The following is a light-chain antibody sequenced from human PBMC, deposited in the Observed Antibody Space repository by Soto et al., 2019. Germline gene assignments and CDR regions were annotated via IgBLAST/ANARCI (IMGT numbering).Light chain of an antibody. CDR1: QSVSSSF. CDR3: QPYGNSPPEYT. Sequence: EIVLTQSPGTLSLSPGERATLSCRASQSVSSSFLAWYQQRPGQAPRLLIFGASYRATGIPDRFSGTGSGTYFTLTISKLEPEDFAVYYCQPYGNSPPEYTFGPGTKVD. J-gene: IGKJ3*01. CDR2: GAS. V-gene: IGKV3-20*01.